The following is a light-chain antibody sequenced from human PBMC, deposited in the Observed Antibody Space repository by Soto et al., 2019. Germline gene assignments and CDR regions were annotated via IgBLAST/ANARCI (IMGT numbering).Light chain of an antibody. CDR3: QRSFSTPLT. Sequence: DIQMTQSPSSLSASVGDRVTITCRASQSISSYLHWYQQKPGKAPKLLIYAASSLQSGVPSRLSGSGSATDFTLTISSLQPEDFATYYCQRSFSTPLTFGGGTKVEIK. J-gene: IGKJ4*01. CDR2: AAS. CDR1: QSISSY. V-gene: IGKV1-39*01.